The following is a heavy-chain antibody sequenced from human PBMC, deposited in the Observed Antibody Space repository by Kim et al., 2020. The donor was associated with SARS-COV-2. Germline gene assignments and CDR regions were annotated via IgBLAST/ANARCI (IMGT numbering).Heavy chain of an antibody. CDR2: FDPEDGET. D-gene: IGHD3-22*01. Sequence: ASVKVSCKVSGYTLTELSMHWVRQAPGKGLEWMGGFDPEDGETIYAQKFQGRVTMTEDTSTDTAYMELSSLRSEDTAVYYCATGPGDSSGYVFYYGMDVWGQGTTVTVSS. V-gene: IGHV1-24*01. J-gene: IGHJ6*02. CDR1: GYTLTELS. CDR3: ATGPGDSSGYVFYYGMDV.